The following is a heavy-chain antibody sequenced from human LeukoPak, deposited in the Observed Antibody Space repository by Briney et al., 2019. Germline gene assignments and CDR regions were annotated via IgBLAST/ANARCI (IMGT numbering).Heavy chain of an antibody. CDR3: ARDRTWYSN. D-gene: IGHD2-15*01. CDR1: GFTFSSNW. V-gene: IGHV3-7*01. J-gene: IGHJ4*02. Sequence: GGSLRLSCAASGFTFSSNWMSWVRQAPGKGLEWVANINQAGSEKYNVDSVKGRFIISRDNAKNSLYLQMNSLRAEDTAVYYCARDRTWYSNWGQGTLVTVSS. CDR2: INQAGSEK.